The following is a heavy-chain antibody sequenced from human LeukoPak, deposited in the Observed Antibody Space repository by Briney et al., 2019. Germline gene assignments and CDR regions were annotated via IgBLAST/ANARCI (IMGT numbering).Heavy chain of an antibody. Sequence: GESLKISCKVSGYSLTSYWIGWARQMPGEGLEWMGIINPGDSDTRYSPSFQGQVTISVDKSITTAYLQWSSLEASDTATYYCATTGYSSHWEYYWGQGTLVTVSS. CDR1: GYSLTSYW. D-gene: IGHD6-13*01. CDR2: INPGDSDT. J-gene: IGHJ4*02. CDR3: ATTGYSSHWEYY. V-gene: IGHV5-51*01.